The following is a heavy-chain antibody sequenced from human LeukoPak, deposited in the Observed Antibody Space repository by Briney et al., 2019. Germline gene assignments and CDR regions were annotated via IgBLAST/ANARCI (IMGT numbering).Heavy chain of an antibody. CDR2: IYHSGTT. CDR3: ARVSYNWNGFDY. V-gene: IGHV4-61*01. D-gene: IGHD1-1*01. J-gene: IGHJ4*02. Sequence: PSETLSLPCTVSGGSVSSGSYYWRWIRPPPGTGLEWIGYIYHSGTTNYYPSLKSRVTLSVDTSKNQFSLKLSSVTAADTAVYYCARVSYNWNGFDYWGQGTLVTVSS. CDR1: GGSVSSGSYY.